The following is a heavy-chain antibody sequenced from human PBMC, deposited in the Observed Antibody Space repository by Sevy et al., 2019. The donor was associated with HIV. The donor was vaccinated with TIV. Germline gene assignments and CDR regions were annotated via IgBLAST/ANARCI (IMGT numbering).Heavy chain of an antibody. V-gene: IGHV3-30*02. CDR2: IQYDGSNK. J-gene: IGHJ4*02. CDR1: GFSFSSYG. Sequence: GGSLRLSCAASGFSFSSYGMHWVRQAPGKGLEWMSYIQYDGSNKDYADSVKGRFTISRDNSKNTLYLQMNSLRVEDTAVFYWVKEGGREGGDHWGQGTLVTVSS. CDR3: VKEGGREGGDH. D-gene: IGHD3-16*01.